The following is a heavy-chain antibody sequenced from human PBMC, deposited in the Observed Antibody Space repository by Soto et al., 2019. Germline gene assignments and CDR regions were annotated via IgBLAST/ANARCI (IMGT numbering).Heavy chain of an antibody. CDR3: ARDLGGWPDY. Sequence: QVQLVQSGAEVKKPGASVKVSCKASGYTFTSYAIHWVRQAPGQRLEWMGWINAGNGNTKYSQKFXDXAXIXXDTSASTADMELSSLRSEDTAVYYCARDLGGWPDYWGQGTLVTVSS. J-gene: IGHJ4*02. D-gene: IGHD6-19*01. V-gene: IGHV1-3*01. CDR1: GYTFTSYA. CDR2: INAGNGNT.